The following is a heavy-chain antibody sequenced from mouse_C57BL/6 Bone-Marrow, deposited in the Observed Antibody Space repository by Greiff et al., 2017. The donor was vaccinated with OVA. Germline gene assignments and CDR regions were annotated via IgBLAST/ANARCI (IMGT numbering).Heavy chain of an antibody. CDR3: ARDGDYGVAPGFFDY. Sequence: EVKLVESEGGLVQPGSSMKLSCTASGFTFSDYYMAWVRQVPEKGLEWVANINYDGSSTYYLDSLKSRFIISRDNAKNILYLQMSSLKSEDTATYYCARDGDYGVAPGFFDYWCQGTTLTVSS. CDR1: GFTFSDYY. V-gene: IGHV5-16*01. CDR2: INYDGSST. J-gene: IGHJ2*01. D-gene: IGHD2-13*01.